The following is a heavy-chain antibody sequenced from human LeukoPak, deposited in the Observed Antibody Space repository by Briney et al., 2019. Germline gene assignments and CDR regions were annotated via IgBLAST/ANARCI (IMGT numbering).Heavy chain of an antibody. J-gene: IGHJ6*03. D-gene: IGHD1-26*01. CDR1: GFTFSSYW. CDR3: ARYIVGATWGVGGLEYYYYMDV. Sequence: GGSLRLSCAASGFTFSSYWMSWVRQAPGKGLEWVANIKQDGSEKYYVDSVKGRFTISRDNAKNSLYLQMNSLRAEDTAVYYCARYIVGATWGVGGLEYYYYMDVWGKGTTVTVSS. V-gene: IGHV3-7*01. CDR2: IKQDGSEK.